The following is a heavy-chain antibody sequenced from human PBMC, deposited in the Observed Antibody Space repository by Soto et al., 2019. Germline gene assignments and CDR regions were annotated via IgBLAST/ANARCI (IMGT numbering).Heavy chain of an antibody. J-gene: IGHJ3*02. D-gene: IGHD1-7*01. V-gene: IGHV3-11*01. Sequence: QVQLVESGGGLVEPGGSLRLSCAASGFIFGDYYMSWVRQAPGKGLEWLSYISSSGKTISYVDSVKCRFAISRDNTKNSLYLQMNSLRAEDTAVFYCAREKPELGLDTFDIWGQVTMVTVSS. CDR1: GFIFGDYY. CDR2: ISSSGKTI. CDR3: AREKPELGLDTFDI.